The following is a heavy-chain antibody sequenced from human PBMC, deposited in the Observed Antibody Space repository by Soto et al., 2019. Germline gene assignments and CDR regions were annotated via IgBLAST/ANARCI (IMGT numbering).Heavy chain of an antibody. D-gene: IGHD5-12*01. V-gene: IGHV4-38-2*01. CDR3: VRLVDIEATSGWFDP. J-gene: IGHJ5*02. Sequence: PSSTLALTCVVSGYSISSGYSWAWIRQPPGEGLEWIGKIYLDGTTSYNPSLNGRVTISVDTSKNQFSLKLTSVIAADTAVYYCVRLVDIEATSGWFDPWGQGTLVTVSS. CDR1: GYSISSGYS. CDR2: IYLDGTT.